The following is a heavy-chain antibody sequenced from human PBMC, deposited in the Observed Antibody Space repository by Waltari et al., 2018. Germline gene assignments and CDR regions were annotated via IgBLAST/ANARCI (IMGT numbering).Heavy chain of an antibody. J-gene: IGHJ5*02. V-gene: IGHV3-74*01. D-gene: IGHD2-2*01. CDR2: INGDGGST. CDR3: TRTRYCSTTSCQVDWFDP. Sequence: QAPGKGVVWVSGINGDGGSTSYADSVKGRFTISRDNANNTLYLQMNSLRDEDTAVYYCTRTRYCSTTSCQVDWFDPWGQGTLVTVSS.